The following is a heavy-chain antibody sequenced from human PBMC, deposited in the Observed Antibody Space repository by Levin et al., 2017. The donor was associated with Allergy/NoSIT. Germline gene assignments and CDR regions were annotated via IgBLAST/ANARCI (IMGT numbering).Heavy chain of an antibody. Sequence: PGGSLRLSCTGSGFTFGDYAMSWVRQAPGKGLEWVGFIRNKAHGGTTEYAASVKGRLTISRDDSKSIAYLQMNSLKTEDKAVYFCARGGPPNYDYNWGSYRDGYFDYWGQGTLVTVSS. D-gene: IGHD3-16*02. CDR1: GFTFGDYA. J-gene: IGHJ4*02. V-gene: IGHV3-49*04. CDR3: ARGGPPNYDYNWGSYRDGYFDY. CDR2: IRNKAHGGTT.